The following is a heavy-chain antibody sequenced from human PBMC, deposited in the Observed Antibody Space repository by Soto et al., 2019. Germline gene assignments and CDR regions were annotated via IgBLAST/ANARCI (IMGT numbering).Heavy chain of an antibody. V-gene: IGHV4-59*01. J-gene: IGHJ4*02. CDR1: GGSFSGYY. D-gene: IGHD5-12*01. CDR3: AREGNLGRWLQPLDF. CDR2: IHYNGNT. Sequence: SETLSLTCAVYGGSFSGYYWSWIRQPPGKGLEWIGNIHYNGNTKYNPSLKSRVTMSLDTSKNQFSLRLISVTAADTAKYFCAREGNLGRWLQPLDFWGQGTLVTVSS.